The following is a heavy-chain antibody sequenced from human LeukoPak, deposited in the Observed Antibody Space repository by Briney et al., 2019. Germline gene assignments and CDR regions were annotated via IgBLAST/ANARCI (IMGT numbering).Heavy chain of an antibody. V-gene: IGHV4-34*01. Sequence: ASETLCLTCAVYGGSFSGYYWSWIRQPPGKGLEWIGEINHSGSTNYNPSLKSRVTISVDTSKNQFSLKLSSVTAADTAVYYCARGSVFRIAASPVRAAFDYWGQGTLVTVSS. J-gene: IGHJ4*02. CDR2: INHSGST. CDR3: ARGSVFRIAASPVRAAFDY. CDR1: GGSFSGYY. D-gene: IGHD6-6*01.